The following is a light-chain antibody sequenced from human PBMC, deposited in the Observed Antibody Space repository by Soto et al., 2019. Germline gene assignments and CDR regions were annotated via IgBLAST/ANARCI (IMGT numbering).Light chain of an antibody. J-gene: IGLJ3*02. CDR3: ETWVTNTRV. CDR2: VEGSGIY. Sequence: QPVLTQSSSASASLGSSVKLTCTLSSGHSTYIIAWHQQQPGKAPRYLMKVEGSGIYSKGSGVPDRFSGSSSGADRYVTISNLQFEDEADYYCETWVTNTRVFGGGTKLTVL. V-gene: IGLV4-60*02. CDR1: SGHSTYI.